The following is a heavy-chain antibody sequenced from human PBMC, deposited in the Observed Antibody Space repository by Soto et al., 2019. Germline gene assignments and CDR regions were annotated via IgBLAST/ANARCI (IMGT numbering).Heavy chain of an antibody. CDR1: CYTFTSYA. V-gene: IGHV1-18*04. D-gene: IGHD3-16*01. CDR3: ARDWGIVGLNFDY. J-gene: IGHJ4*02. CDR2: ISAYNGNT. Sequence: GASVQVSCKASCYTFTSYAISWGREAPGQGLEWMGWISAYNGNTNYAQKLQGRVTMTTDTSTSTAYMELRSLRSDDTAVYYCARDWGIVGLNFDYWGQGTLVTVSS.